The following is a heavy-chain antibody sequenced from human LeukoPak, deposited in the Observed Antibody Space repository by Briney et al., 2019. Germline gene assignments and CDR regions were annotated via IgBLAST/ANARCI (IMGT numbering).Heavy chain of an antibody. CDR1: GGSLNGYY. CDR3: ASVLLVKRGFDY. Sequence: SETLSLTCAVYGGSLNGYYWSWIRQPPGKGLEWIGEGGNSGGTKFNPSLKSRVTISVDTSKNQFSLKLSSVTAADTAVYYCASVLLVKRGFDYWGQGTLVTVSS. CDR2: GGNSGGT. V-gene: IGHV4-34*01. D-gene: IGHD2-8*01. J-gene: IGHJ4*02.